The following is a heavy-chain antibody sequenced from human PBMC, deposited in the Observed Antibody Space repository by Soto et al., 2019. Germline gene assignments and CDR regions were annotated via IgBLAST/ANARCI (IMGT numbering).Heavy chain of an antibody. J-gene: IGHJ4*02. V-gene: IGHV2-70*12. Sequence: SGPTLVNPTQTLTLTCTFSGFSLSNTGVCVGWIRQPPGKAPEWLALIDWNNDKFYSTSLKTRLAISKDTSTNQVVLTMTNMDPLDTAPYYCARMGGVAIVGAYYSEYWGQGDMVSVSA. CDR3: ARMGGVAIVGAYYSEY. CDR1: GFSLSNTGVC. CDR2: IDWNNDK. D-gene: IGHD1-26*01.